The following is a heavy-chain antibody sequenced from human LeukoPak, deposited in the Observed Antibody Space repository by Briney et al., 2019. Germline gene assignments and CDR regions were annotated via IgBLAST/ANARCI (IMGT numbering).Heavy chain of an antibody. CDR2: ISGSDGCT. Sequence: PGGSLRLSCAASGFIFSSYAMSWVRQAPGKGLEWVSGISGSDGCTYYADSVRGRFTISRDNSKNTLYLQMNSLRVEDTAVYYCAKSPTARVVPALRDYYYYGMDVWGQGTTVTVSS. CDR1: GFIFSSYA. D-gene: IGHD2-2*01. J-gene: IGHJ6*02. CDR3: AKSPTARVVPALRDYYYYGMDV. V-gene: IGHV3-23*01.